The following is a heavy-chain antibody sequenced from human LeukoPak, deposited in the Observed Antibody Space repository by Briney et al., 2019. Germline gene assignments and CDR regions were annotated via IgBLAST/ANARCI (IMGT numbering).Heavy chain of an antibody. CDR1: GFTFSSYW. CDR3: ARGPEENPYYDSSGYNWFDP. CDR2: INSDGSST. D-gene: IGHD3-22*01. V-gene: IGHV3-74*01. Sequence: PGGSLRLSCAASGFTFSSYWMHWVRQAPGKGLVWVSRINSDGSSTSYADSVKGRFTISRDNAKNTLYLQMNSLRAEDTAVYYCARGPEENPYYDSSGYNWFDPWGQGTLVTVSS. J-gene: IGHJ5*02.